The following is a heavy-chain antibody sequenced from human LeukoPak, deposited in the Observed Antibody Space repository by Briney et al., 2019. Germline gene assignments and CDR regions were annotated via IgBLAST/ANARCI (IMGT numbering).Heavy chain of an antibody. Sequence: PAESLRLSCSGSGFTLRNCVLYWVRMPPGQGREYVSGISSNGGTTYYADSVKGRFTISRDNSKNALYLQMSSLRGVDTAVYYCVKDAGGWFDPWGQGTLVTVSS. V-gene: IGHV3-64D*06. J-gene: IGHJ5*02. CDR3: VKDAGGWFDP. CDR1: GFTLRNCV. CDR2: ISSNGGTT. D-gene: IGHD3-16*01.